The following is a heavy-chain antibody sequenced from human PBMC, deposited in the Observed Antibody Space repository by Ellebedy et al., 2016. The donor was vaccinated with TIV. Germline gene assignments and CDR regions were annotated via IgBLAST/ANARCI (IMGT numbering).Heavy chain of an antibody. Sequence: GESLKISCAASGFTFRRYAISWFRQTPGKGLEWVGFIRSKGYGGTTEYVESVEGRFTISRDDSKSIAYLQMDSLNTEDTAVYYCTRSHYYDSGTYYPDFWGQGTLVTVSS. CDR3: TRSHYYDSGTYYPDF. V-gene: IGHV3-49*03. D-gene: IGHD3-10*01. CDR2: IRSKGYGGTT. CDR1: GFTFRRYA. J-gene: IGHJ4*02.